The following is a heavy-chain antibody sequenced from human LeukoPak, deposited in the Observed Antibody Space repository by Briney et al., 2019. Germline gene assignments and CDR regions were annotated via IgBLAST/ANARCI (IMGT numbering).Heavy chain of an antibody. CDR1: DGSISGGTYY. J-gene: IGHJ5*01. CDR2: VSYSGTT. Sequence: SETLSLTCTVSDGSISGGTYYWGWIRQPPGKGLEWIGTVSYSGTTHYKSSLKSRVTISVDTSKNQFSLYLNSVTAADTAVYYCARHGGYIYLNWFDPWGQGTLVTVSS. CDR3: ARHGGYIYLNWFDP. V-gene: IGHV4-39*01. D-gene: IGHD6-19*01.